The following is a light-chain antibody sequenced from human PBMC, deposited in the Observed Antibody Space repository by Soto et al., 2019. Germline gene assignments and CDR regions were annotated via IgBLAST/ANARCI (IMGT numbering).Light chain of an antibody. CDR1: QNIGIY. V-gene: IGKV1-39*01. CDR2: AAS. Sequence: QMTQSPSSLSASVGDRVTITCRASQNIGIYLNWYQQNPGKAPKPLIYAASTLLSGVPSRFSGSGSGTDFTLTISSLQPEDFATYYCQQIFGTRYSFGQGTELEIK. J-gene: IGKJ2*03. CDR3: QQIFGTRYS.